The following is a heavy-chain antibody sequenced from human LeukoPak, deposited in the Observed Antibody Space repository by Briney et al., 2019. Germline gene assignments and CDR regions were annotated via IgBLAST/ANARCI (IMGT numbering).Heavy chain of an antibody. D-gene: IGHD3-16*01. Sequence: VASVKVSCKASGYTFTSYYMHWVRQAPGQGLEWMGIINPSGGSTSYAQKFQGRVTMTRDTSTSTAYMELSSLRSEDTAVYYCARDGGEDAFDIWGQGTMVTVSS. J-gene: IGHJ3*02. V-gene: IGHV1-46*01. CDR1: GYTFTSYY. CDR2: INPSGGST. CDR3: ARDGGEDAFDI.